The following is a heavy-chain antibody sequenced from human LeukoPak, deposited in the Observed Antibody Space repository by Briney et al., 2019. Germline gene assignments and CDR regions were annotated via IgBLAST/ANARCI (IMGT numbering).Heavy chain of an antibody. CDR3: AKSEIYCSSTSCYFDY. Sequence: GGSLRLSCAASGFTFSSYGMHWVRQAPGKGLEWVAFIRYDGSNKYYADSVKGRFTISRDNSKNTLYLQMNSLRAEDTAVYYCAKSEIYCSSTSCYFDYWGQGTLVTVSS. V-gene: IGHV3-30*02. D-gene: IGHD2-2*01. J-gene: IGHJ4*02. CDR2: IRYDGSNK. CDR1: GFTFSSYG.